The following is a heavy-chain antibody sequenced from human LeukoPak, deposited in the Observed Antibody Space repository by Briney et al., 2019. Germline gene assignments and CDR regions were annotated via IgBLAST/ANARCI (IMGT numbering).Heavy chain of an antibody. CDR2: ITYDDSNK. D-gene: IGHD6-13*01. V-gene: IGHV3-30*02. Sequence: PGGSLRLSCAASGFSFSNYGMHWVCQAPGKGLEWVAFITYDDSNKLYAKSVKGRFTISRDNSKNKLYLQMNTLRAEDTAVYTCARDSRPFSSSWLYFDYWGQGTLATVSS. CDR1: GFSFSNYG. J-gene: IGHJ4*02. CDR3: ARDSRPFSSSWLYFDY.